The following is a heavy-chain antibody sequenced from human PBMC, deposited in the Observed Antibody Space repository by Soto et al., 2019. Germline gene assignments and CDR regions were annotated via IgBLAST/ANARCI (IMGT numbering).Heavy chain of an antibody. Sequence: GGSLRLSCAASGFTFSSYEMNWVRQAPGKGLEWVSYISSSGSTIYYADSVKGRFTISRDNAKNSLYLQMNSLRAEDTAVYYCARDRAQYYYDSSGYSLGYYYYGMDVWGQGTTVTVSS. CDR2: ISSSGSTI. CDR3: ARDRAQYYYDSSGYSLGYYYYGMDV. CDR1: GFTFSSYE. D-gene: IGHD3-22*01. J-gene: IGHJ6*02. V-gene: IGHV3-48*03.